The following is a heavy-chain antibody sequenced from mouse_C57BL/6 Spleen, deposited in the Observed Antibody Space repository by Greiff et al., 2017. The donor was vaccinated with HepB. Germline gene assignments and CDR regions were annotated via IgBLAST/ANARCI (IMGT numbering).Heavy chain of an antibody. CDR3: ARTAAQATLFAY. J-gene: IGHJ3*01. Sequence: VQLQQSGAELAKPGASVKLSCKASGYTFTSYWMHWVKQRPGQGLEWIGYINPSSGYTKYNQKFKDKATLTAEKSSSTAYMQLSSLTYEDSAVYYCARTAAQATLFAYWGQGTLVPVSA. CDR2: INPSSGYT. CDR1: GYTFTSYW. D-gene: IGHD3-2*02. V-gene: IGHV1-7*01.